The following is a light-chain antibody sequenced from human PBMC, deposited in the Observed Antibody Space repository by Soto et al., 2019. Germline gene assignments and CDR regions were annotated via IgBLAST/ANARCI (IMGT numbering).Light chain of an antibody. V-gene: IGKV3-11*01. Sequence: EIVLTQFPATLSLSPGERASLSCRASQSVGSYLAWYQQKPGQAPRLLIYDVSTRATGIPARFSGSGSGTDFTLTISSLDPEDFAVYSCQQRSNWPITFGKGTRLEIK. CDR3: QQRSNWPIT. CDR2: DVS. CDR1: QSVGSY. J-gene: IGKJ5*01.